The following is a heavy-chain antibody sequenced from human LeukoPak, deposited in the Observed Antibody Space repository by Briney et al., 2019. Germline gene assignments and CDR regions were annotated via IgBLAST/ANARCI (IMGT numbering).Heavy chain of an antibody. D-gene: IGHD3-22*01. Sequence: GGSLRLSCTASGFTFDAYAMNWVRQAPGKGLEWVSGLTNTGGTKYYADSVRGRFSISRDDARDSLYLQMNCLRAEDTAVYYCVRLRRNSDTSGFYYYYDYWGQGTLVTVSS. CDR2: LTNTGGTK. CDR1: GFTFDAYA. CDR3: VRLRRNSDTSGFYYYYDY. V-gene: IGHV3-21*01. J-gene: IGHJ4*02.